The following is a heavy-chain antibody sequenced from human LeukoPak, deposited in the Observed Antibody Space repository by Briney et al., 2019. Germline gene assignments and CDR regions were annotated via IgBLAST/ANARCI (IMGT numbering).Heavy chain of an antibody. Sequence: SETLSLTCTVSGGSISSSSYYWGWVRQPPGKGRGGIGNVFYSGSTPYSPSLKSRVTISIDSSKNQFSLKLSSVTAADTAVNYCARRGHILSPPKQAFDSWGQGTLVTVSS. D-gene: IGHD6-13*01. J-gene: IGHJ4*02. CDR3: ARRGHILSPPKQAFDS. V-gene: IGHV4-39*01. CDR2: VFYSGST. CDR1: GGSISSSSYY.